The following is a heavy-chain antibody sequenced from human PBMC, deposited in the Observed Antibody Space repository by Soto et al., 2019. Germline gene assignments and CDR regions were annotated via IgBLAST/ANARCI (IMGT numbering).Heavy chain of an antibody. V-gene: IGHV2-5*02. CDR1: GGSISSGGYS. CDR3: AHGLRGYGYGYFAYFDY. D-gene: IGHD5-18*01. Sequence: TLSLTCAVSGGSISSGGYSWGWIPQPPGKGLEWLALIYWDDDKRYSPSLKSRLTITKDTSKNQVVLTMTNMDPVDTATYYCAHGLRGYGYGYFAYFDYWGQGTLVTV. J-gene: IGHJ4*02. CDR2: IYWDDDK.